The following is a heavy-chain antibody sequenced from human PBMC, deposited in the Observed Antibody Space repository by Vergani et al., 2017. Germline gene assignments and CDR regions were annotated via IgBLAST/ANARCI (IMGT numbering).Heavy chain of an antibody. CDR3: ARVMYRDEASTGYRLEGMDI. D-gene: IGHD3-9*01. V-gene: IGHV4-61*01. CDR2: IYSTGST. Sequence: QVQLQESGPGLLKPSETLSLTCTVSGYSISSGYYWGWIRQSPGKGLEWIGYIYSTGSTNYNPSLNSRVTMSVDTSKNQFSLKLRSVTAADTAVYFCARVMYRDEASTGYRLEGMDIWGQGTTVTISS. CDR1: GYSISSGYY. J-gene: IGHJ6*02.